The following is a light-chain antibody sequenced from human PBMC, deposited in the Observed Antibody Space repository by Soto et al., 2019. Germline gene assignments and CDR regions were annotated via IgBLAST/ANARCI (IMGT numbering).Light chain of an antibody. J-gene: IGKJ4*01. CDR1: QSVSSSY. CDR2: DAS. Sequence: EIVLTPSPGTLSLSPGERATLSCRASQSVSSSYLAWYQQKPGQAPRLLIYDASSRATGIPDRFSGSGSGTDFTLTISRLEPEDFAVYYCQQYGRSPLTFGGGTKVDIK. V-gene: IGKV3-20*01. CDR3: QQYGRSPLT.